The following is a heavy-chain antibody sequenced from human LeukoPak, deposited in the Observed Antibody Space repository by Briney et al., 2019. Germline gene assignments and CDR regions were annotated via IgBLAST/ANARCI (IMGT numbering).Heavy chain of an antibody. CDR2: ISGSGGST. CDR3: AKVTIARFGELCFDY. V-gene: IGHV3-23*01. D-gene: IGHD3-10*01. J-gene: IGHJ4*02. CDR1: GLTFSSYA. Sequence: GGSLRLSCAASGLTFSSYAMSWVRQAPGKGLEWVSAISGSGGSTYYADSVKGRFTISRDNSKNTLYLQMNSLRAEDTAVYYCAKVTIARFGELCFDYWGQGTLVTVSS.